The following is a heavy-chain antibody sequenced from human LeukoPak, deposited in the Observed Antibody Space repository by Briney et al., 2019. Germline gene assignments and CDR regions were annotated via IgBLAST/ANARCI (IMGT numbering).Heavy chain of an antibody. CDR1: GGSISSYY. CDR3: ARGEIQLGIGVRFDY. Sequence: RPSETLSLTCTVSGGSISSYYWSWIRQPPGKGLEWIGYISYSGSTNSNPSLKSRVTISLDTSKNQFSLKLSSVTAADTAVYYCARGEIQLGIGVRFDYWGQGTLVTVSS. D-gene: IGHD7-27*01. J-gene: IGHJ4*02. V-gene: IGHV4-59*08. CDR2: ISYSGST.